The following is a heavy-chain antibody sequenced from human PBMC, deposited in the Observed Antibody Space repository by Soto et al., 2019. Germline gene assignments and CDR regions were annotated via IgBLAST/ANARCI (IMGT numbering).Heavy chain of an antibody. V-gene: IGHV1-69*13. CDR1: GGTFSSYA. CDR2: IIPIFGTA. Sequence: VASVKVSCKASGGTFSSYAISWVRQAPGQGLEWMGGIIPIFGTANYAQKFQGRVTITADESTSTAYMELSSLRSEDTAVYYCARASLVVPAAALYYYYGMDVWGQGTTVTVS. CDR3: ARASLVVPAAALYYYYGMDV. J-gene: IGHJ6*02. D-gene: IGHD2-2*01.